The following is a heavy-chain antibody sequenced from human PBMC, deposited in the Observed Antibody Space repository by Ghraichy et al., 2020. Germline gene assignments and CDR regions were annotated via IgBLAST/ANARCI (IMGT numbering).Heavy chain of an antibody. CDR1: GYTFTGYY. J-gene: IGHJ4*02. Sequence: ASVKVSCKASGYTFTGYYMHWVRQAPGQGLEWMGWINPNSGGTNYAQKFQGRVTMTRDTSISTAYMELSRLRSDDTAVYYCARVRGGVVAATPIDYWGQGTLVTVSS. CDR2: INPNSGGT. CDR3: ARVRGGVVAATPIDY. V-gene: IGHV1-2*02. D-gene: IGHD2-15*01.